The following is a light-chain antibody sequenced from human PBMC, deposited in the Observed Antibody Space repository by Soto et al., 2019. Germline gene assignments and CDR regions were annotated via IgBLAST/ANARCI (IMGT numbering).Light chain of an antibody. CDR2: GAS. CDR1: QSVRSN. J-gene: IGKJ5*01. V-gene: IGKV3-15*01. CDR3: QQYKNWPPIT. Sequence: EIVMTQSPATLSVSPGETATLSCRASQSVRSNLAWYQQKPGQAPRLLIYGASTRATGIPARFSGGGSGTEFTLTISSLQSEDFAVYYCQQYKNWPPITFGQGTRLEIK.